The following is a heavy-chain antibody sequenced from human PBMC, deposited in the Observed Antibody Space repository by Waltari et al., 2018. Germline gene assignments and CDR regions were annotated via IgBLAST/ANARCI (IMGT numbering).Heavy chain of an antibody. V-gene: IGHV3-23*01. CDR3: AKDVTMITFGGVIGYFDY. CDR1: GFTFSSYA. D-gene: IGHD3-16*02. CDR2: ISGSGGST. J-gene: IGHJ4*02. Sequence: EVQLLESGGGLVQPGGSLRLSCAASGFTFSSYAMSWVRQAPGQGLEWVSAISGSGGSTYYADSVKGRFTISRDNSKNTLYLQMNSLRAEDTAVYYCAKDVTMITFGGVIGYFDYWGQGTLVTVSS.